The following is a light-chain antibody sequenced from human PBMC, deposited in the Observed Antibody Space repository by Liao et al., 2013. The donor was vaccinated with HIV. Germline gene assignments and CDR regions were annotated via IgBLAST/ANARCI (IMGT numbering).Light chain of an antibody. J-gene: IGLJ3*02. Sequence: SYELTQPPSVSVSPGQTASITCSGDQLGNKNICWYQQKPGQSPVLVIYEDDKRPSGIPERFSGSNSGTTATLAISGTQGMDEADYYCQAWDSSTVVFGGGTKLTVL. CDR1: QLGNKN. V-gene: IGLV3-1*01. CDR3: QAWDSSTVV. CDR2: EDD.